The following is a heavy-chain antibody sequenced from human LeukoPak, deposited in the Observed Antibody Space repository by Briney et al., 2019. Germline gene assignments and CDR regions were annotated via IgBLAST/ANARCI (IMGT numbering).Heavy chain of an antibody. CDR3: AKGGRIAAAGRNPYSYYYYMDV. CDR2: ICGGGGNK. J-gene: IGHJ6*03. D-gene: IGHD6-13*01. V-gene: IGHV3-23*01. Sequence: RSGGSLRLSRAASGFTFSSYAMHWVRQAPGKGLEWVSVICGGGGNKYYADSVKGRFTISRDNSKNTLYLQMNSLRAEDTAVYYCAKGGRIAAAGRNPYSYYYYMDVWGKGTTVTVPS. CDR1: GFTFSSYA.